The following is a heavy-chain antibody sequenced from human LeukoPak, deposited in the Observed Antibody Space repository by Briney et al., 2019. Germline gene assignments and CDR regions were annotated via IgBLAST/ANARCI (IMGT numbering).Heavy chain of an antibody. Sequence: PGGSLRLSCAASGFTFSSYAMSWIRQAPGKGLEWVSAISGSGGSTYYADSVKGRFTISRDNSKNTLYLQMNGLRAEDTAVYYCAKGGYSYGRLYNWFDPWGQGTLVTVSS. CDR1: GFTFSSYA. CDR3: AKGGYSYGRLYNWFDP. D-gene: IGHD5-18*01. CDR2: ISGSGGST. J-gene: IGHJ5*02. V-gene: IGHV3-23*01.